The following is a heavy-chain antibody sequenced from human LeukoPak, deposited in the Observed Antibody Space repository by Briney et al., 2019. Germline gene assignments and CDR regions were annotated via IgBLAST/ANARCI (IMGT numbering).Heavy chain of an antibody. D-gene: IGHD3-22*01. CDR2: IYYSGST. V-gene: IGHV4-59*01. CDR1: GGSISSYY. Sequence: SETLSLTCTVSGGSISSYYWSWIRQPPGKGLEWVGYIYYSGSTNYNPALKSRGTISVDTSKNQFSLKLSSVTAADAAVYYCAREGPTHYYDSSGIWAYWGQGTLVTVSS. CDR3: AREGPTHYYDSSGIWAY. J-gene: IGHJ4*02.